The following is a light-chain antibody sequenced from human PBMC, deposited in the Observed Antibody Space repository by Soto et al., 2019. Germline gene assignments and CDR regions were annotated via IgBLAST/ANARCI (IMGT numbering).Light chain of an antibody. CDR3: SSYRSSSTPLCV. CDR1: SSDVGGYNF. V-gene: IGLV2-14*01. Sequence: QSALIQPASVSGSPGQSITISCTGTSSDVGGYNFVSWYQQYPGRAPKLIIYEVNNRPSGVSSRFSGSKSGNTASLTISGLQAEDEADYYCSSYRSSSTPLCVFGSGNKLTVL. CDR2: EVN. J-gene: IGLJ1*01.